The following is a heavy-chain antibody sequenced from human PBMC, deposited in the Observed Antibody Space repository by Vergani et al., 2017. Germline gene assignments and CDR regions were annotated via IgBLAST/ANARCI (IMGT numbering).Heavy chain of an antibody. Sequence: EVQLVESGGGLVQPGGSLRLSCAASGFTFSSYWMSWVRQAPGKGLEWVANIKQDGSEKYYVDSVKGRFTISRDNAKNSLYLQMNSLRAEDTAVYYCASVRRYDIVVVPAALIFDYWGQGTLVTVSS. V-gene: IGHV3-7*01. J-gene: IGHJ4*02. CDR1: GFTFSSYW. CDR3: ASVRRYDIVVVPAALIFDY. D-gene: IGHD2-2*01. CDR2: IKQDGSEK.